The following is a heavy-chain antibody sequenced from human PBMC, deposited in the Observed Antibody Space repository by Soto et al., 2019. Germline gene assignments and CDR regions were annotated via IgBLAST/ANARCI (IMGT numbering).Heavy chain of an antibody. CDR2: IIPIFGTA. D-gene: IGHD4-17*01. CDR3: ARGVRTYGGNLNPFDY. J-gene: IGHJ4*02. V-gene: IGHV1-69*01. Sequence: QVQLVQSRAEVKKPGSSVKVSCKASGGTFSGYAISWVRQAPGQGLEWMGGIIPIFGTANYAQKFQGRVTITADESTSTAYMELSSLRSEDTAVYYCARGVRTYGGNLNPFDYWGQGTLVTVSS. CDR1: GGTFSGYA.